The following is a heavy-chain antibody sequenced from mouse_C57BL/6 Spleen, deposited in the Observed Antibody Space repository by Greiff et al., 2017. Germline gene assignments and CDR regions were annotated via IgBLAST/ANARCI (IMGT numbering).Heavy chain of an antibody. V-gene: IGHV1-81*01. D-gene: IGHD2-1*01. CDR1: GYTFTSYG. CDR3: ARLDGTAY. CDR2: IYPRSGNT. Sequence: QVQLQQSGAELARPGASVKLSCKASGYTFTSYGISWVKQRTGQGLEWIGEIYPRSGNTYYNEKFKGKATLTADKSSSTAYMELRSLTSEDYAVYFCARLDGTAYWGQGTLVTVSA. J-gene: IGHJ3*01.